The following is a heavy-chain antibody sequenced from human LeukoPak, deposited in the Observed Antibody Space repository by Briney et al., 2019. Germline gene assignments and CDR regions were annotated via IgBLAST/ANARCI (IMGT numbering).Heavy chain of an antibody. D-gene: IGHD2-2*01. CDR3: ARGPGCSSTSCYNWFDP. V-gene: IGHV1-8*01. CDR2: MNPNSGNT. Sequence: GASVKVSCKASGYTFTSYDINWVRQATGQGPEWMGWMNPNSGNTGYAQKFQGRVTMTRNTSISTAYMELSSLRSEDTAVYYCARGPGCSSTSCYNWFDPWSQGTLVTVSS. J-gene: IGHJ5*02. CDR1: GYTFTSYD.